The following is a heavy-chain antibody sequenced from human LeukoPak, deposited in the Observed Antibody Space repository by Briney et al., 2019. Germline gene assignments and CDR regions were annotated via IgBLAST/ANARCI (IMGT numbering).Heavy chain of an antibody. CDR2: IYYSGNT. V-gene: IGHV4-59*01. D-gene: IGHD1-14*01. CDR1: GGSISSYY. J-gene: IGHJ4*02. CDR3: ARVGTGNFDY. Sequence: SETLSLTCTVSGGSISSYYWSWIRQFPGRGLEWIGYIYYSGNTNYNPSLKSRVTISIDTSRNQLSLKSNSVTAADTAVYYCARVGTGNFDYWGQGTLVTVSS.